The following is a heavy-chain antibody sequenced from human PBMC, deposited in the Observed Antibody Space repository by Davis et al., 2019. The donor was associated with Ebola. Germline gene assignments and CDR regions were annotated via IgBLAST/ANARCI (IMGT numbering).Heavy chain of an antibody. Sequence: GESLKISCAASGFTFSSYGMHWVRQAPGKGLEWVAVISTDGSNKYYADSVKGRFTISRDNSKNTLYLQMNSLRAEDTAVYYCARVRRTVVVVAATPPDYWGQGTLVTVSS. D-gene: IGHD2-15*01. CDR2: ISTDGSNK. CDR1: GFTFSSYG. V-gene: IGHV3-30*03. CDR3: ARVRRTVVVVAATPPDY. J-gene: IGHJ4*02.